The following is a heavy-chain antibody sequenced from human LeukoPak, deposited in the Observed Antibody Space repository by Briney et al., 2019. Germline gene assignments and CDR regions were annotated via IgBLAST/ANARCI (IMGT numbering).Heavy chain of an antibody. CDR1: GFTFSSYG. CDR2: ISGSGGST. CDR3: AKRWTGYYTVDY. V-gene: IGHV3-23*01. D-gene: IGHD3/OR15-3a*01. Sequence: PGGSLRLSCAASGFTFSSYGMSWVRQAPGKGLEWVSAISGSGGSTYYADSVKGRFTISRDNSKNTLYLQMNSLRAEDTAVYYCAKRWTGYYTVDYWGQGTLVTVSS. J-gene: IGHJ4*02.